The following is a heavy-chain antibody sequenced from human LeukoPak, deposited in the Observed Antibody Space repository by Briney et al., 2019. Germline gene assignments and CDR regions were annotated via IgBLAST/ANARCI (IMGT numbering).Heavy chain of an antibody. CDR2: ISYDGSNK. J-gene: IGHJ4*02. CDR3: ARDPGYSYSDY. CDR1: GFTFSSYW. Sequence: GGSLRLSCAASGFTFSSYWMNWARQAPGKGLEWVAVISYDGSNKYYADSVKGRFTISRDNSKNTLYLQMNSLRAEDTAVYYCARDPGYSYSDYWGQGTLVTVSS. D-gene: IGHD5-18*01. V-gene: IGHV3-30-3*01.